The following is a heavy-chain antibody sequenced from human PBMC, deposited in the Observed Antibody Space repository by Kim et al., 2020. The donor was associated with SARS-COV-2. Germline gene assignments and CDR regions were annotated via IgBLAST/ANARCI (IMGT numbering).Heavy chain of an antibody. Sequence: ASVKVSCKASGYTFTSYAMNWVRQAPRQGLEWMGWINTNTGNPTYAQGFTGRFVFSLDTSVSTAYLQISTLEADDTAVYYCARREGSTRATGWFDPWGQGTLVTVSS. CDR3: ARREGSTRATGWFDP. J-gene: IGHJ5*02. V-gene: IGHV7-4-1*02. CDR2: INTNTGNP. D-gene: IGHD6-13*01. CDR1: GYTFTSYA.